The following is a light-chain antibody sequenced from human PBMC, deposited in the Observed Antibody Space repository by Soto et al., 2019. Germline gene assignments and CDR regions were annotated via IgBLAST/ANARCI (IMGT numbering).Light chain of an antibody. J-gene: IGKJ1*01. Sequence: QMTQSPSSLSASVGDSVTLSCRASQGIGNALGWYQQKPEKPPKVLIYGASNVQSRVPPRFSGSGSGTDFPLAISILQPEDSATYYCLQDINYPWTFGQGTKVDIK. CDR2: GAS. CDR1: QGIGNA. V-gene: IGKV1-6*01. CDR3: LQDINYPWT.